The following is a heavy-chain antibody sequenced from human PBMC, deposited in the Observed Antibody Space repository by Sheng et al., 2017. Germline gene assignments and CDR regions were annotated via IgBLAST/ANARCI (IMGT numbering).Heavy chain of an antibody. V-gene: IGHV1-69*18. Sequence: QVQLVQSGPEVKKPGSSVKVSCKTSGGTFSSFAISWVRQAPGQGLEWMGKVMPILGTTNYAQKFQGRITITADESTNTAYMDLSSLRSEDTAIYYCARFPKVLTPGVFDIWGQGTVVTVS. CDR2: VMPILGTT. J-gene: IGHJ3*02. D-gene: IGHD3-10*01. CDR1: GGTFSSFA. CDR3: ARFPKVLTPGVFDI.